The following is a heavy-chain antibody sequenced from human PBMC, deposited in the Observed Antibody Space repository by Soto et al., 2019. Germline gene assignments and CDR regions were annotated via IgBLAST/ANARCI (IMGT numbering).Heavy chain of an antibody. J-gene: IGHJ6*02. D-gene: IGHD1-20*01. CDR3: ARYKSNYYYGMDV. V-gene: IGHV4-59*01. CDR2: IYYSGIT. Sequence: QVQLQESGPGLVKPSETLSLTCTVSGGSISSYYWSWIRQPPGKGLEWIGYIYYSGITNYNPSLKSRVTISVDTSKNTFSMKLSSVTAADTAVYYCARYKSNYYYGMDVWGQGTTVTVSS. CDR1: GGSISSYY.